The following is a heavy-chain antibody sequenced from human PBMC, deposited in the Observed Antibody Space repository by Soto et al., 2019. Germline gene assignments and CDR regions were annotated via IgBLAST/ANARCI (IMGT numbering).Heavy chain of an antibody. V-gene: IGHV4-39*01. Sequence: SVTLPLTCTVSGGSISSSSYCWSWIRQPPGKGLEWIGRIYYSGSTYYNPSLKSRVTISVDTSKNQFSLKLSSVTAADTAVYYCARRLYYDSSGFEGGGMDVWGQGTTVTVSS. J-gene: IGHJ6*02. CDR3: ARRLYYDSSGFEGGGMDV. D-gene: IGHD3-22*01. CDR1: GGSISSSSYC. CDR2: IYYSGST.